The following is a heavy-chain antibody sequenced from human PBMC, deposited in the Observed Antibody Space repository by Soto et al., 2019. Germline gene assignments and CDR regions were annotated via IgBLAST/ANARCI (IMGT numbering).Heavy chain of an antibody. J-gene: IGHJ6*02. CDR1: GFTFSSYA. D-gene: IGHD2-15*01. V-gene: IGHV3-23*01. CDR3: AKASDCSGGSCYSAPTYYYYGMDV. Sequence: GGSLRLSCAASGFTFSSYAMSWVRQAPGKGLEWVSAISGSGGSTYYADSVKGRFTISRDNSKNTLYLQMNSLRAEDTAVYYCAKASDCSGGSCYSAPTYYYYGMDVWGQGTTVTVSS. CDR2: ISGSGGST.